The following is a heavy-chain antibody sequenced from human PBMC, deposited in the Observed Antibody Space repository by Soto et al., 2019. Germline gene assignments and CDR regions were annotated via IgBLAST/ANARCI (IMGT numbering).Heavy chain of an antibody. CDR3: ARGEYGSGSYSPSTFDY. CDR2: IYHSGST. CDR1: GGSISSGGYS. J-gene: IGHJ4*02. V-gene: IGHV4-30-2*01. D-gene: IGHD3-10*01. Sequence: QLQLQESGSGLVKPSQTLSLTCAVSGGSISSGGYSWSWIRQPPGKGLEWIGYIYHSGSTYYNPSLKSRVTISVDRSKNQFSLKLSSVTAADTAVYYCARGEYGSGSYSPSTFDYWGQGTLVTVSS.